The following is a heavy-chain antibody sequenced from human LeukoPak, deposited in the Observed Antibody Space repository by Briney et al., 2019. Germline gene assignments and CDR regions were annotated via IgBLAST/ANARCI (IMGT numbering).Heavy chain of an antibody. V-gene: IGHV3-74*01. Sequence: GGSLRLSCAASGFTFSNYWMHWVRQAPGKGLVWVSRINGDGSVINYADSVKGRFTISRDNSKNTLSLQVSSLRTEDTAVYYCAKDRYSYAFEYSDSWGQGTLVTVSS. J-gene: IGHJ4*02. D-gene: IGHD5-18*01. CDR1: GFTFSNYW. CDR3: AKDRYSYAFEYSDS. CDR2: INGDGSVI.